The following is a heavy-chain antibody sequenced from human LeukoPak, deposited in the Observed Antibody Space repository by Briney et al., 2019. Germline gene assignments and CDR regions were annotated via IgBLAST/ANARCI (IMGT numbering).Heavy chain of an antibody. Sequence: SETLSLTCTVSGGSISSYYWSWIRQPAGKGLEWIGRIYTSGSTNYNPSLKSRVTMSVDTSKNQFSLKLRSVTAADTVVYYCARDQLLWFGELFGMDVWGQGTTVTVSS. CDR3: ARDQLLWFGELFGMDV. J-gene: IGHJ6*02. D-gene: IGHD3-10*01. V-gene: IGHV4-4*07. CDR1: GGSISSYY. CDR2: IYTSGST.